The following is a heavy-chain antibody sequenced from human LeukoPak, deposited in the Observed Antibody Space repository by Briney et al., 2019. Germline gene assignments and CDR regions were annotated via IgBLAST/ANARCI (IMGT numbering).Heavy chain of an antibody. V-gene: IGHV3-23*01. CDR1: GFTFSSYA. CDR2: ISGSGGST. CDR3: AKEELRWFGVGSQAPNWFGP. Sequence: GGSLRLSCAASGFTFSSYAMSWVRQAPGKGLEWVSAISGSGGSTYYADSVKGRFTISRDNSKNTLYLQMNSLRAEDTAVYYCAKEELRWFGVGSQAPNWFGPWGQGTLVTVSS. J-gene: IGHJ5*02. D-gene: IGHD3-10*01.